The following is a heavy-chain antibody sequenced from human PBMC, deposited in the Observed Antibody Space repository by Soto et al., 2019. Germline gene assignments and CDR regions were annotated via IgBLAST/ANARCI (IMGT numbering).Heavy chain of an antibody. V-gene: IGHV4-34*01. CDR3: ARAGAVIVVVPAAKRNWFDP. CDR1: GGSFSVYY. Sequence: PSETLSLTCAVYGGSFSVYYWSWIRHPPGKGLEWIGEINHSGSTNYNPSLKSRVTISVDTSKNQFSLKLSSVTAADMAVYYCARAGAVIVVVPAAKRNWFDPWGQGTLVTVSS. J-gene: IGHJ5*02. D-gene: IGHD2-2*01. CDR2: INHSGST.